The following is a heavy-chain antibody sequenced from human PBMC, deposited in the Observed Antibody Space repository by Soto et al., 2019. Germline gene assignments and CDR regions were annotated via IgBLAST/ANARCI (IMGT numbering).Heavy chain of an antibody. J-gene: IGHJ4*02. D-gene: IGHD3-3*01. V-gene: IGHV4-39*01. CDR2: IYYSGST. Sequence: PSETLSLTCTVSGGPISSSSYYWGWTRQPPGKGLEWIGSIYYSGSTSYNSSLKSRVTISVDTSKNQLSLKLSSVTAADTAMYYCASLTITTQLDYWGQGSLVTVSS. CDR3: ASLTITTQLDY. CDR1: GGPISSSSYY.